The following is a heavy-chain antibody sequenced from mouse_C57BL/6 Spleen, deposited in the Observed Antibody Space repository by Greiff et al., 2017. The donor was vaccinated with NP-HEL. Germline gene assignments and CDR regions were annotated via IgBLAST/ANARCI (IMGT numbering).Heavy chain of an antibody. CDR3: ARAEDYCYGSSGAWCAY. CDR1: GYTFTNYW. Sequence: VKLVESGAELVRPGTSVKMSCKASGYTFTNYWIGWAKQRPGHGLEWIGDIYPGGGYTNYNEKFKGKATLTADKSSSTAYMQFSSLTSEDSAIYYGARAEDYCYGSSGAWCAYWGQGTLVTVSA. D-gene: IGHD1-1*01. CDR2: IYPGGGYT. J-gene: IGHJ3*01. V-gene: IGHV1-63*01.